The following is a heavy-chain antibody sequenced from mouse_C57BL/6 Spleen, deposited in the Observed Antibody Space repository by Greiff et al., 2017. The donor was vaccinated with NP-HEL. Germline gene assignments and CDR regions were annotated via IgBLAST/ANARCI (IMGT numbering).Heavy chain of an antibody. V-gene: IGHV1-22*01. CDR3: ARGLRAWFAY. CDR1: GYTFTDYN. CDR2: INPKNGGT. Sequence: EVQLQQSGPELVKPGASVKMSCKASGYTFTDYNMHWVKQSHGKSLGWIGYINPKNGGTSYNQKFKGKATLTVNKSSSTAYMELRSLTSEDSAVYYCARGLRAWFAYWGQGTLVTVSA. J-gene: IGHJ3*01. D-gene: IGHD1-1*01.